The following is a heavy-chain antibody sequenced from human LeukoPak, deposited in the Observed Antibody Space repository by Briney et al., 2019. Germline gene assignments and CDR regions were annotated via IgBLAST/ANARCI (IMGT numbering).Heavy chain of an antibody. CDR1: GYSISSGYY. CDR3: AMMTINWFDP. V-gene: IGHV4-38-2*02. D-gene: IGHD4/OR15-4a*01. J-gene: IGHJ5*02. Sequence: SETLSLTCTVSGYSISSGYYWGWIRQPPGKGLEWIGSIYHSGSTYYNPSLKSRVTISVDTSKNQFSLKLSSVTAADTAVYYCAMMTINWFDPWGRGTLVTVSS. CDR2: IYHSGST.